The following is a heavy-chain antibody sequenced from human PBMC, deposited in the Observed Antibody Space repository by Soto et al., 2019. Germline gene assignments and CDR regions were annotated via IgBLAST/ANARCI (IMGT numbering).Heavy chain of an antibody. CDR3: ARGSTSGWPLDF. CDR1: RCAFASYA. D-gene: IGHD2-2*01. CDR2: INAGNGDT. V-gene: IGHV1-3*01. J-gene: IGHJ4*02. Sequence: SCKASRCAFASYAMHWVRQAPGQRLEWMGWINAGNGDTEYSQKFQGRVTITRDTSANTAYMDLSSLLSEDTAVYYCARGSTSGWPLDFWAQGTQVTVSS.